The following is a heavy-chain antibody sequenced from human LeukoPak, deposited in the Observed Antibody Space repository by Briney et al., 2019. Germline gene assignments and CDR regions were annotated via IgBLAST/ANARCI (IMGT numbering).Heavy chain of an antibody. Sequence: GGSLRLSCAASGFTFSSYAMSWIRQAPGKGLEWVSYISSSGSTIYYADSVKGRFTISRDNAKNSLYLQMNSLRAEDTAVYYCARDRGHMVRGVTDYWGQGTLVTVSS. J-gene: IGHJ4*02. V-gene: IGHV3-11*01. CDR1: GFTFSSYA. CDR3: ARDRGHMVRGVTDY. CDR2: ISSSGSTI. D-gene: IGHD3-10*01.